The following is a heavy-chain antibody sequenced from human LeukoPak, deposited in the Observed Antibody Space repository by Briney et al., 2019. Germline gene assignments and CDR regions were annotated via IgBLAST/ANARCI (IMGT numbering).Heavy chain of an antibody. J-gene: IGHJ1*01. CDR1: GFTFSSYG. D-gene: IGHD3-22*01. CDR2: IRYDGSNK. Sequence: GGSLRLSCAASGFTFSSYGMHWVRQAPGKGLEWVAFIRYDGSNKYYADSVKGRFTISRDNSKNTLYLQMNSLRAEDTAVYYCAKDPGADSSGYYYAQYFQHWGQGTLVTVSS. CDR3: AKDPGADSSGYYYAQYFQH. V-gene: IGHV3-30*02.